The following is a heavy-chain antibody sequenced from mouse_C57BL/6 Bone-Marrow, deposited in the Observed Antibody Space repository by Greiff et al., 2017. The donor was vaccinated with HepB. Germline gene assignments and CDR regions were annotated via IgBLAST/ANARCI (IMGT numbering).Heavy chain of an antibody. CDR2: INPSNGST. CDR3: ASRGYSNYVDYAMDY. J-gene: IGHJ4*01. V-gene: IGHV1-53*01. CDR1: GYTFTSYW. D-gene: IGHD2-5*01. Sequence: VQLQQPGTELVKPGASVKLSCKASGYTFTSYWMHWVKQRPGQGLEWIGNINPSNGSTNYNEKFKSKATLTVDTSSSTAYMQLSSLTSEDSAVYYCASRGYSNYVDYAMDYWGQGTSVTVSS.